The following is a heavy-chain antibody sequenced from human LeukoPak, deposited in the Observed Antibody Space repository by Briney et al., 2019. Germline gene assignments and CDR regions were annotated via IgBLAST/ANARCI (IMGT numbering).Heavy chain of an antibody. CDR2: IWYDGSNK. CDR3: ARADYYDSSGYNDY. V-gene: IGHV3-33*01. Sequence: GRSLRLSCAASGFTFSSYGMHWVRQAPGKGLEWVAVIWYDGSNKYYADSVKGRFTISRDNSKNTLYLQMTSLRAEDTAVYYCARADYYDSSGYNDYWGQGTLVTVSS. CDR1: GFTFSSYG. J-gene: IGHJ4*02. D-gene: IGHD3-22*01.